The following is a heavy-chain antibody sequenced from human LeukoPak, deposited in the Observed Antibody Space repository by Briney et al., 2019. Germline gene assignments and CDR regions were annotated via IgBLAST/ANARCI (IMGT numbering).Heavy chain of an antibody. CDR2: ISKSGAST. Sequence: GGSLRLSCAASGFTFSSFAMSWVRRPPGKGLQWVSAISKSGASTDYADSVKGRFTISRDNSKSTLYLQMNSLRAEDTAIYYCAKDAGGTSYYPFDNWGQGTPVTVSS. V-gene: IGHV3-23*01. D-gene: IGHD3-9*01. J-gene: IGHJ4*02. CDR1: GFTFSSFA. CDR3: AKDAGGTSYYPFDN.